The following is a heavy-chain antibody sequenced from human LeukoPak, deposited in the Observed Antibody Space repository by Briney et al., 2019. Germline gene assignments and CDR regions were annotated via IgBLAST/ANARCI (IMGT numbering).Heavy chain of an antibody. CDR1: GGSISSSSYY. CDR2: IYYSAST. V-gene: IGHV4-31*03. D-gene: IGHD3-22*01. J-gene: IGHJ4*02. CDR3: ARDFSGYLSLDS. Sequence: SETLSLTCTVSGGSISSSSYYWGWIRQPPGKGLEWIGYIYYSASTYYNPSLRSRVTISVDTSKNQQFSLKLSSVTAADTAVYYCARDFSGYLSLDSWGQGTLVTVSS.